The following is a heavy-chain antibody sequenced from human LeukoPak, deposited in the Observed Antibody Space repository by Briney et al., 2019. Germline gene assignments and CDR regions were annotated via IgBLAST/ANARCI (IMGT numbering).Heavy chain of an antibody. CDR2: INPNSGGT. Sequence: GASVKVSCKASGYTFTGYYMHWLRQAPGQGLEWMGWINPNSGGTNYAQKFQGRVTMTRDTSISTAYMELSRLRSDDTAVYYCARAYDFWSGYRYYFDYWGQGTLVTVSS. D-gene: IGHD3-3*01. V-gene: IGHV1-2*02. J-gene: IGHJ4*02. CDR1: GYTFTGYY. CDR3: ARAYDFWSGYRYYFDY.